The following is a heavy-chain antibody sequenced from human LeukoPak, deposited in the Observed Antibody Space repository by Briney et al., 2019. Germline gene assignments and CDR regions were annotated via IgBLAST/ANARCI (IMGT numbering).Heavy chain of an antibody. D-gene: IGHD2-15*01. V-gene: IGHV7-4-1*02. J-gene: IGHJ4*02. Sequence: ASVKVSCKASGYTFTSYAMNWVRQAPGQGLEWMGWINTNTGNPTYAQGFTGRFVFSLDTSVSTAYLQISSLKAEDTAVYYCARSGFGCSGGSCYWEIVRPTLLPFDYWGQGTLVTVSS. CDR2: INTNTGNP. CDR3: ARSGFGCSGGSCYWEIVRPTLLPFDY. CDR1: GYTFTSYA.